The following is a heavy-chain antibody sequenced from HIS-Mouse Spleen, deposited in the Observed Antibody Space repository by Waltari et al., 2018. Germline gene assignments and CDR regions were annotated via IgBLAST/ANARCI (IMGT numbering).Heavy chain of an antibody. V-gene: IGHV4-39*07. CDR1: GGSISSSSYY. D-gene: IGHD6-13*01. Sequence: QLQLQESGPGLVKPSETLSLTCTVSGGSISSSSYYWGWIRQPPGKGLGWIGSIYYSGRPYYNPSIKSRVTISVDTSKNRFSLKLSSVTAADTAVYYCAREIPYSSSWYDWYFDLWGRGTLVTVSS. CDR3: AREIPYSSSWYDWYFDL. J-gene: IGHJ2*01. CDR2: IYYSGRP.